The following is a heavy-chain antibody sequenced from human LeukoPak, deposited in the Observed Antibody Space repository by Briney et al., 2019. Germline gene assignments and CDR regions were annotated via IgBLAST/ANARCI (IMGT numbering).Heavy chain of an antibody. J-gene: IGHJ4*02. Sequence: SETLSLTCAVYGGSFSGYYWSWIRQPPGKELEWIGEINHSGSTNYNPSLKSRVTISVDTSKNQFSLKLSSVTAADTAVYYCAKDIADYIWGNYRRGPRGGFDYWGQGTLVTVSS. CDR2: INHSGST. CDR3: AKDIADYIWGNYRRGPRGGFDY. CDR1: GGSFSGYY. V-gene: IGHV4-34*01. D-gene: IGHD3-16*02.